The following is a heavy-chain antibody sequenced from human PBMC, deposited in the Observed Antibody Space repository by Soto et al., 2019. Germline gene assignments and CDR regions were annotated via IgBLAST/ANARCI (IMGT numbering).Heavy chain of an antibody. J-gene: IGHJ6*02. Sequence: PGGSLRLSCAASGFTFSSYWMSWVRQAPGKGLEWVANIKQDGSEKYYVDSVKGRFTISRDNAKNSLYLQMNSLRAEDTAVYYCAAVETGTSPPYYYYYYGMDVWGQGTTVTVSS. CDR2: IKQDGSEK. D-gene: IGHD1-7*01. V-gene: IGHV3-7*01. CDR1: GFTFSSYW. CDR3: AAVETGTSPPYYYYYYGMDV.